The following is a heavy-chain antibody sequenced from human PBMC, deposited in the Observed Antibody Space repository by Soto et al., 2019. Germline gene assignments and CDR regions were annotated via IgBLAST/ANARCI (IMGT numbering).Heavy chain of an antibody. D-gene: IGHD5-12*01. CDR1: GFTFSDYY. CDR3: ARVKGMATITDAFDI. J-gene: IGHJ3*02. Sequence: PGGSLRLSCAASGFTFSDYYMSWIRQAPGKGLEWVSYISSSGSTVYYADSVKGRFTISRDNAKNSLYLQMNSLRAEDTAVYYCARVKGMATITDAFDIWGQGTMVTVSS. V-gene: IGHV3-11*01. CDR2: ISSSGSTV.